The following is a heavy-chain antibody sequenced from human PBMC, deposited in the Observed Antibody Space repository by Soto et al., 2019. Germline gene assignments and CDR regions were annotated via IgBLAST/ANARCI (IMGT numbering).Heavy chain of an antibody. Sequence: QVQLQQWGAGLLKPSETLSLTCAVYGGSFSGYYWSWIRQPPGKGLEWIGEINHSGSTNYNPSLKSRVTISVDTSKNQFSLKLSSVTAADTAVYYCARGLRDSSSWQSWGQGTLVTVSS. CDR2: INHSGST. D-gene: IGHD6-13*01. V-gene: IGHV4-34*01. J-gene: IGHJ5*02. CDR1: GGSFSGYY. CDR3: ARGLRDSSSWQS.